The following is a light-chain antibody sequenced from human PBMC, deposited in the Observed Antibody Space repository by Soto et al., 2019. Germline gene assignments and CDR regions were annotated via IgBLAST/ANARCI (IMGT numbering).Light chain of an antibody. Sequence: DIQMTQSPSSLSASVGDRLTITCRASQVITNDLGWYQQKPGKAPKRLIYAASTLQSGVPSRFIGSGSGTEFTLTISSLQPEDVATYYCLQLNTYPWTFGQGTKVEIK. CDR2: AAS. CDR1: QVITND. J-gene: IGKJ1*01. V-gene: IGKV1-17*01. CDR3: LQLNTYPWT.